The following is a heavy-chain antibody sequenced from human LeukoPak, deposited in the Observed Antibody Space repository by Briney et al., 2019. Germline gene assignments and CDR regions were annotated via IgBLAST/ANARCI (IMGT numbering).Heavy chain of an antibody. J-gene: IGHJ4*02. V-gene: IGHV1-18*01. D-gene: IGHD3-22*01. Sequence: GASVKVSCKASGFTFNSYGFTWVRQAPGQGLEWMGWISGYNGNANYVQNLQDRVTMTTDTSTHTVYMELRSLRSDDTAVYYCARAEEYYYERSGYYLHHFDYWGQGTLVTVTS. CDR3: ARAEEYYYERSGYYLHHFDY. CDR2: ISGYNGNA. CDR1: GFTFNSYG.